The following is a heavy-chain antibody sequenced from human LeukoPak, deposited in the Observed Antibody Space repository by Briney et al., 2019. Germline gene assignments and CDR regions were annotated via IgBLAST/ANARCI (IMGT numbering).Heavy chain of an antibody. D-gene: IGHD6-19*01. CDR2: IYYSGDT. CDR1: GGSISTYH. J-gene: IGHJ3*02. CDR3: ARELGSGFDI. Sequence: SETLSLTCTVSGGSISTYHWSWIGQPPGKGLEWIGYIYYSGDTNYNPSLKSRVIISADTSKNQLSLMLHSVTAADTAVYYCARELGSGFDIWGQGTVATVSS. V-gene: IGHV4-59*01.